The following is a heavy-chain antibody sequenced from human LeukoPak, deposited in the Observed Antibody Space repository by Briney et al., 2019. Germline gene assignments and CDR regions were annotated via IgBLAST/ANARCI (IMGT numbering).Heavy chain of an antibody. CDR3: ARVRYYYDSSGYYDFDY. CDR1: GGTFSIYA. CDR2: IIPIFGTA. D-gene: IGHD3-22*01. J-gene: IGHJ4*02. V-gene: IGHV1-69*05. Sequence: ASVKVSCKASGGTFSIYAISWVRQAPGQGLEWMGGIIPIFGTANYAQKFQGRVTITTDESTSTAYMELSSLRSEDTAVYYCARVRYYYDSSGYYDFDYWGQGTLVTVSS.